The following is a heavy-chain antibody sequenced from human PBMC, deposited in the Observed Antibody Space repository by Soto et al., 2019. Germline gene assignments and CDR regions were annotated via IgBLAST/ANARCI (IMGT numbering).Heavy chain of an antibody. J-gene: IGHJ6*02. CDR3: ARALGYCSSTSCYTRLDYYYYGMDV. CDR2: ISYDGSNK. V-gene: IGHV3-30-3*01. CDR1: GFTFSSYA. Sequence: QVQLVESGGGVVQPGRSLRLSCAASGFTFSSYAMHWVRQAPGKGLEWVAVISYDGSNKYYEDSVKGRFTISRDIYNNTLYLQMNSLRAEDTAVYYCARALGYCSSTSCYTRLDYYYYGMDVWGQGTTVTVSS. D-gene: IGHD2-2*02.